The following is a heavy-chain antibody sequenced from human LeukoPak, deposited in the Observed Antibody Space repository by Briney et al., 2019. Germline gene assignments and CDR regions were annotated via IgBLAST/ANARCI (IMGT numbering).Heavy chain of an antibody. CDR2: INPSGGST. CDR1: GYTFTSYY. V-gene: IGHV1-46*01. J-gene: IGHJ2*01. D-gene: IGHD3-22*01. Sequence: EASVKASCKASGYTFTSYYMHWVRQAPGQGLEWMGIINPSGGSTIYAQKFQGRVTMTRDTSTSTVYMELSSLRSEDTAVYYCARDFYDSSGYYGDYWYFDLWGRGTLVTVSS. CDR3: ARDFYDSSGYYGDYWYFDL.